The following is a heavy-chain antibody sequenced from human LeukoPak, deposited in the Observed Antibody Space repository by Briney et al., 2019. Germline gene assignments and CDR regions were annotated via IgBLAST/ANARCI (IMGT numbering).Heavy chain of an antibody. Sequence: PSQTLSLTCIVSGGSISSGRNYWSWIRQPPGKGLEWIGYIYYTGSIYYNPSLKNRVTISVDTSKNQFSLRLNSVTAADTAMYYCAREVIGPRGFLAAIDYWGQGTLVTVSS. CDR1: GGSISSGRNY. J-gene: IGHJ4*02. CDR3: AREVIGPRGFLAAIDY. V-gene: IGHV4-30-4*01. D-gene: IGHD2/OR15-2a*01. CDR2: IYYTGSI.